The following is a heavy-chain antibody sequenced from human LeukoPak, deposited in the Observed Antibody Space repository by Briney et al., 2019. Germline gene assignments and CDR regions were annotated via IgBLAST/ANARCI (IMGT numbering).Heavy chain of an antibody. CDR3: GYCSGGSCYSGIDY. D-gene: IGHD2-15*01. V-gene: IGHV1-18*04. CDR2: ISAYNGNT. J-gene: IGHJ4*02. Sequence: ASVKVSCKASGYTFTGYYMHWVRQAPGQGLEWMGWISAYNGNTNYAQKLQGGVTMTTDTSTSTAYMELRSLRSDDTAVYYCGYCSGGSCYSGIDYWGQGTLVTVSS. CDR1: GYTFTGYY.